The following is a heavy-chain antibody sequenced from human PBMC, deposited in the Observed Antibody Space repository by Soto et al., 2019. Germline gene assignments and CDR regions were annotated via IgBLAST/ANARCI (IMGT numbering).Heavy chain of an antibody. CDR3: ARVPGS. D-gene: IGHD6-25*01. Sequence: SETLSLTCAGSCGSISSGGYSWSWIRQPPGKGLEWIGYIYHSGSTYYNPSLKSRVTISVDRSKNQFSLKLSSVTAADTAVYYCARVPGSRGQGTLVPVSS. J-gene: IGHJ4*02. CDR2: IYHSGST. CDR1: CGSISSGGYS. V-gene: IGHV4-30-2*01.